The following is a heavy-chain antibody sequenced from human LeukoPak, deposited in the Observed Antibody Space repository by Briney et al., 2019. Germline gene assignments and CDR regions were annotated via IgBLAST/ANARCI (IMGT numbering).Heavy chain of an antibody. CDR2: ISWNSGSM. D-gene: IGHD4-17*01. Sequence: PGGSLRLSCAASGFTFDDYAMHWVRQAPGKGLEWVSGISWNSGSMGYADSVKGRFTISRDNAKNSLYLQMNSLRAEDTAVYYCARDRGVTTRAAFDYWGQGTLVTVSS. CDR3: ARDRGVTTRAAFDY. CDR1: GFTFDDYA. V-gene: IGHV3-9*01. J-gene: IGHJ4*02.